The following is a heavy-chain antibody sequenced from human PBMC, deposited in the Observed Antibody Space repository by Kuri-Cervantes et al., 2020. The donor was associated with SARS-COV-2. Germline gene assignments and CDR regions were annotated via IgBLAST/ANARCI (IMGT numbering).Heavy chain of an antibody. Sequence: GGSLRISCAASGFTFSSYAMSWVRQAPGKGLEWVSAISGSGGSTYYADSVKGRFTISRDNSQNTLYLHMKSLRSEDTAMYYCAKDRVGVQDFWGQGTLVTVSS. V-gene: IGHV3-23*01. J-gene: IGHJ4*02. CDR2: ISGSGGST. CDR3: AKDRVGVQDF. D-gene: IGHD2-21*01. CDR1: GFTFSSYA.